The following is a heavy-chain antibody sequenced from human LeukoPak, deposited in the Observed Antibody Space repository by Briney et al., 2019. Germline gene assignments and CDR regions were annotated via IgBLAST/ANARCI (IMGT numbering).Heavy chain of an antibody. V-gene: IGHV3-43D*03. CDR1: GFTFDDYA. CDR2: ISWDGGST. J-gene: IGHJ6*03. CDR3: AEARPRNYYYYMDV. Sequence: GGSLRLSCAASGFTFDDYAMHWVRQAPGKGLEWVSLISWDGGSTYYADSVKGRFTISRDNSKNSLYLQMNSLRAEDTALYYCAEARPRNYYYYMDVWGKGTTVTVSS.